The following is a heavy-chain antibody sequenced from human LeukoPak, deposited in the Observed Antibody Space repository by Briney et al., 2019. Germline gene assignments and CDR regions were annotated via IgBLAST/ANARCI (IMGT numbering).Heavy chain of an antibody. CDR2: IYYSGST. CDR1: GGSISNYY. J-gene: IGHJ4*02. Sequence: SETLSLTCTVSGGSISNYYWSWIRQPPGKGLEWIGHIYYSGSTNYNPSLKSRVTISVDTSKNQFSLKVNSVTAADTAVYYCARGLHRRCSGGSCYQPFDYWGQGTLVTVSS. CDR3: ARGLHRRCSGGSCYQPFDY. V-gene: IGHV4-59*01. D-gene: IGHD2-15*01.